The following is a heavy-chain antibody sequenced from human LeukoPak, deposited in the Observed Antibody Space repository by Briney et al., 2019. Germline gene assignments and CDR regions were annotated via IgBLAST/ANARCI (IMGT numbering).Heavy chain of an antibody. J-gene: IGHJ4*02. V-gene: IGHV3-23*01. D-gene: IGHD3-22*01. CDR2: ISGSGGST. CDR3: AKRGVVIRVILVGFHKEAYYFDS. CDR1: GITLSNYG. Sequence: PGGSLRLSCAVSGITLSNYGMSCVPQAPGKGLEWVAGISGSGGSTNYADSVKGRFTISRDNRKNTLYLKMNSLGAEVTAVYFCAKRGVVIRVILVGFHKEAYYFDSWGQGALVTVSS.